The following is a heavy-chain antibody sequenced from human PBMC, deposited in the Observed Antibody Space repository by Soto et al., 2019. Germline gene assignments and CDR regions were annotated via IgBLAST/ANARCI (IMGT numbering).Heavy chain of an antibody. CDR2: ISSSGSTI. V-gene: IGHV3-11*01. Sequence: GSLRLSCAASGFTFSDYYMSWIRQAPGKGLEWVSYISSSGSTIYYADSVKGRFTISRDNAKNSLYLQMNSLRAEDTAVYYCARDSAVVTSYDYYGMDVWGQGTTVTAP. CDR1: GFTFSDYY. D-gene: IGHD2-21*02. J-gene: IGHJ6*02. CDR3: ARDSAVVTSYDYYGMDV.